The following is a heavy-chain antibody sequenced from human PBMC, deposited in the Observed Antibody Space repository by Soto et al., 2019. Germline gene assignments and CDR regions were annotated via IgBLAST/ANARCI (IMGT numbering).Heavy chain of an antibody. CDR1: GFTFSNYA. CDR2: MSGGGGSP. J-gene: IGHJ4*02. Sequence: EEQLLESGGGLVQPGGSLRLSCAASGFTFSNYAMSWVRQAPGKGLEWVSAMSGGGGSPSYADSVKGRFTISRDNSKNTLYLDMNSLSAEDTAVYYCARESEDLTSNFDYWGQGTLVTVSS. CDR3: ARESEDLTSNFDY. V-gene: IGHV3-23*01.